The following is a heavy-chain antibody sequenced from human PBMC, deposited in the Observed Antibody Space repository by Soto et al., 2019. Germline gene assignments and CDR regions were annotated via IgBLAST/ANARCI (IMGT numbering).Heavy chain of an antibody. Sequence: GGSLRLSCAASGFTFDDYAMHWVRQAPGKGLEWVSGISWNSGSIGYADSVKGRFTISRDNAKNSLYLQMNSLRAEDTALYYCAKGGRIAAAGTGYYGMDVWGQGTTVTVS. D-gene: IGHD6-13*01. CDR1: GFTFDDYA. J-gene: IGHJ6*02. CDR2: ISWNSGSI. V-gene: IGHV3-9*01. CDR3: AKGGRIAAAGTGYYGMDV.